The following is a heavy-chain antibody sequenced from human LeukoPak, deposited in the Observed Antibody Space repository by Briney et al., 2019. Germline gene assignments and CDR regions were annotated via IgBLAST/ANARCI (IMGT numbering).Heavy chain of an antibody. CDR2: MNPNSGNT. CDR1: GYTFTSYD. J-gene: IGHJ4*02. V-gene: IGHV1-8*01. CDR3: ARGPVALLWFGELSPRPVDY. Sequence: ASVKVSCKASGYTFTSYDINLVRQATGQGLEWMGWMNPNSGNTGYAQKFQGRVTMTRNTSISTAYMELSSLRSEDTAVYYCARGPVALLWFGELSPRPVDYWGQGTLVTVSS. D-gene: IGHD3-10*01.